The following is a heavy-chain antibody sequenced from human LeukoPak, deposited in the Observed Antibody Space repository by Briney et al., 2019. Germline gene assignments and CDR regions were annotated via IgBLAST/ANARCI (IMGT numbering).Heavy chain of an antibody. V-gene: IGHV1-69*04. D-gene: IGHD2-2*01. CDR3: ARDSSSWDDAFDI. Sequence: ASVKVSCKASGYTFTGYYMHWVRQAPGQGLEWMGRIIPILGIANYAQKFQGRVTITADKSTSTAYMELSSLRSEDTAVYYCARDSSSWDDAFDIWGQGTMVTVSS. CDR1: GYTFTGYY. J-gene: IGHJ3*02. CDR2: IIPILGIA.